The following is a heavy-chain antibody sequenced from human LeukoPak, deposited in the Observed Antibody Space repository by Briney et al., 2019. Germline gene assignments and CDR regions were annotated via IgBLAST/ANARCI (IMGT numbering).Heavy chain of an antibody. V-gene: IGHV3-23*01. Sequence: GGSLRVSCAASGFIVSNNYMSWVRQAPGKGLEWDSAISGSGGSTYYADSVKGRFTISRDNSKNTLYLQMNSLRAEDTAVYYCAKDADIVVVVAADLFDYWGQGTLVTVSS. D-gene: IGHD2-15*01. CDR2: ISGSGGST. CDR1: GFIVSNNY. J-gene: IGHJ4*02. CDR3: AKDADIVVVVAADLFDY.